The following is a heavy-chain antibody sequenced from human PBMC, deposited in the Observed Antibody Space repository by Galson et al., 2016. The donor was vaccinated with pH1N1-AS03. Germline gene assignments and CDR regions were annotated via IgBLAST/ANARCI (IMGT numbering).Heavy chain of an antibody. CDR2: ISVGGGST. J-gene: IGHJ6*02. CDR3: ARGWGPGTNGLDI. V-gene: IGHV3-23*01. Sequence: SLRLSCAASGFTFTNFAMSWVRQAPGKGLEWVSSISVGGGSTYYADSVKGRFAVSRDNSGSRLFLQMNRLRAEDTAVYYCARGWGPGTNGLDIWGQGTKVTVS. CDR1: GFTFTNFA. D-gene: IGHD7-27*01.